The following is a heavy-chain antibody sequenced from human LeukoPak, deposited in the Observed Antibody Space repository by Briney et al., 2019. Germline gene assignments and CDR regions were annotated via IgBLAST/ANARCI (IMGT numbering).Heavy chain of an antibody. J-gene: IGHJ3*02. Sequence: PSETLSLTCTVSGGSISSYYWSWIRQPAGKGLEWIGRIYTSGSTNYNPSLKSRVTMSVDTSKNQFSLKLSSVTAADTAVYYCARIPYDSSGYYFVRLDAFDIWGQGTMVTVSS. V-gene: IGHV4-4*07. CDR3: ARIPYDSSGYYFVRLDAFDI. CDR1: GGSISSYY. CDR2: IYTSGST. D-gene: IGHD3-22*01.